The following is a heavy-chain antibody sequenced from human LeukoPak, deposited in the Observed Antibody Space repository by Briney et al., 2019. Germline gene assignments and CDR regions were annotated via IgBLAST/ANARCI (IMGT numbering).Heavy chain of an antibody. D-gene: IGHD6-25*01. CDR3: ARERGATLYFDY. V-gene: IGHV1-2*02. Sequence: ASVKVSCKASGYTFTGYYMHWVRQAPGQGLEWMGWINPNSGGTNYAQKFQGRVTMTRDMSTNTVYMELSSLTFEDTAVYFCARERGATLYFDYWGQGTLVTVSS. CDR2: INPNSGGT. J-gene: IGHJ4*02. CDR1: GYTFTGYY.